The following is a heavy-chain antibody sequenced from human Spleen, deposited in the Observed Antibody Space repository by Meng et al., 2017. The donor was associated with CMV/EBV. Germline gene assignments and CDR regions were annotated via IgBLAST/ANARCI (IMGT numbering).Heavy chain of an antibody. CDR1: GYTLSKLF. J-gene: IGHJ4*02. Sequence: ASVKVSCKVSGYTLSKLFMYWVRQAPGKGLEWMGGYDPEEGETIYAQKLQGRVTMTTDTSTSTAYMELRSLRSDDTAVYYCARDGHRAIYYDFWSGYYPFDYWGQGTLVTVSS. D-gene: IGHD3-3*01. CDR3: ARDGHRAIYYDFWSGYYPFDY. V-gene: IGHV1-24*01. CDR2: YDPEEGET.